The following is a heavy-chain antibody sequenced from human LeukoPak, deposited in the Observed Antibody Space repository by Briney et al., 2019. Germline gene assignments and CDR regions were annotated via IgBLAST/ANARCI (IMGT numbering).Heavy chain of an antibody. J-gene: IGHJ3*02. Sequence: SETLSLTCTISGGSISSGDYYWSWIRQPPGKGLEWIGYIYYSGSTYYNPSLKSRVTISVDTSKNQFSLKLSSVTAADTAVYYCARPGAWLSRADAFDIWGQGTMVTVSS. D-gene: IGHD4-17*01. V-gene: IGHV4-30-4*08. CDR2: IYYSGST. CDR3: ARPGAWLSRADAFDI. CDR1: GGSISSGDYY.